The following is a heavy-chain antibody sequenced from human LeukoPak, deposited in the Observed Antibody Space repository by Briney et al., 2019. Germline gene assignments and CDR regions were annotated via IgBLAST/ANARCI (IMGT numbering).Heavy chain of an antibody. J-gene: IGHJ4*02. CDR1: DGSIRSGGYF. CDR3: ARVTFWGGAAILDY. Sequence: PSQTLSLTCAVSDGSIRSGGYFWTWIRPHPGEGLEWVGYIYSTRSTYNNPSLERRLTISVHTSKNQFSLRLTSMTAADTAVYYCARVTFWGGAAILDYWGQGTLVTVSS. D-gene: IGHD3-16*01. V-gene: IGHV4-31*11. CDR2: IYSTRST.